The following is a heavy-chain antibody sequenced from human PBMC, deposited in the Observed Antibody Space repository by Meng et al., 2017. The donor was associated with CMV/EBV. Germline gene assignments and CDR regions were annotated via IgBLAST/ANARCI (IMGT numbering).Heavy chain of an antibody. J-gene: IGHJ6*02. CDR2: ISSSSSYI. CDR3: ARDYGGNSNYYYGMDV. CDR1: GFTFSSYS. Sequence: GGSLSLSCAASGFTFSSYSMNWFPQAPGKGLEWFSSISSSSSYIYYADSVKSRLTISRDNAKNSLYLQMNSLSAEDTAVYYCARDYGGNSNYYYGMDVWGQGTTVTVSS. V-gene: IGHV3-21*01. D-gene: IGHD4-23*01.